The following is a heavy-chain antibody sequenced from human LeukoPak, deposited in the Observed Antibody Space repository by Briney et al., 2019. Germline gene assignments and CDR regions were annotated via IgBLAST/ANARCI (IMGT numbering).Heavy chain of an antibody. Sequence: SVKVSCKASGGTFSSYAISWVRQAPGQGLEWMGRIIPIFGIANYAQKFQGRVTITADKSTSTAYMELSSLGSEDTAVYYCASPKLERYSGSPYYWGQGTLVTVFS. V-gene: IGHV1-69*04. D-gene: IGHD1-26*01. CDR3: ASPKLERYSGSPYY. J-gene: IGHJ4*02. CDR1: GGTFSSYA. CDR2: IIPIFGIA.